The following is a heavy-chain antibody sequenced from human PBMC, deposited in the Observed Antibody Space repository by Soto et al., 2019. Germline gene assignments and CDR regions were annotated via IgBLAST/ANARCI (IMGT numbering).Heavy chain of an antibody. CDR1: GFTFSSYA. J-gene: IGHJ4*02. CDR3: AKDSGGFDY. D-gene: IGHD2-15*01. Sequence: GGSLRLAXAASGFTFSSYAMSWVRQAPGKGLEWVSAISGSGGSTYYAESVKGRFTISRDNSKNTLYLQMNSLRAEDTAVYYCAKDSGGFDYWGQGTLVTVSS. V-gene: IGHV3-23*01. CDR2: ISGSGGST.